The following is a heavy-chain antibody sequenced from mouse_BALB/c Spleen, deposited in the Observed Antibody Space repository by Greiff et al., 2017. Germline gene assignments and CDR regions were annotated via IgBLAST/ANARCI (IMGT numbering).Heavy chain of an antibody. V-gene: IGHV1S81*02. J-gene: IGHJ4*01. D-gene: IGHD2-10*02. Sequence: VQLQQPGAELVKPGASVKLSCKASGYTFTSYWMHWVKQRPGQGLEWIGEINPSNGRTNYNEKFKSKATLTVDKSSSTAYMQLSSLTSEDSAVYYCARKGYGMDYWGQGTSVTVSS. CDR3: ARKGYGMDY. CDR2: INPSNGRT. CDR1: GYTFTSYW.